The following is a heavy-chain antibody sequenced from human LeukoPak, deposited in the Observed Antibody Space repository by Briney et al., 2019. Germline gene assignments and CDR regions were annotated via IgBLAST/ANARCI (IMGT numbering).Heavy chain of an antibody. CDR1: GYSISSGYL. Sequence: PSETLSLTCTVSGYSISSGYLWGWIRQPPGKGLEWIGSIDGSGSSYYNPSLKSRVTISVDTSKNQFSLKLSSVTAADTAVYYCARRAGSSGYYYYYYYMDVWGKGTTVTISS. D-gene: IGHD3-22*01. CDR2: IDGSGSS. CDR3: ARRAGSSGYYYYYYYMDV. J-gene: IGHJ6*03. V-gene: IGHV4-38-2*02.